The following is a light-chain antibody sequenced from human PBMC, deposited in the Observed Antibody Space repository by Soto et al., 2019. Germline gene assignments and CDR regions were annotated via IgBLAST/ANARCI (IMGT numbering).Light chain of an antibody. J-gene: IGLJ2*01. CDR2: DVS. CDR1: SSDVGGYNY. Sequence: QSALTQPASVSGSPGQSITISCTGTSSDVGGYNYVSWYQQHPGKAPKLMIYDVSNRPSGVSNRFSGSKSGNTASLTLSGLQAEDEADYYCSSYTTSGSLVFGGGTKLTV. V-gene: IGLV2-14*01. CDR3: SSYTTSGSLV.